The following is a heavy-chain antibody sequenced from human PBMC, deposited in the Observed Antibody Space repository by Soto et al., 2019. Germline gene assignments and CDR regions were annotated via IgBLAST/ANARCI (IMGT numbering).Heavy chain of an antibody. CDR1: GFSIDYYY. J-gene: IGHJ4*02. Sequence: SGGSRRLSWAASGFSIDYYYMTWGRQAPGKGLEWVSVIYTAGGTYYADSVKGRFTISRDNSKNTLYLQMNSLRAEDTAVYYCARRGILRTGPLDYWGRGALVTVSS. V-gene: IGHV3-53*01. CDR2: IYTAGGT. D-gene: IGHD6-13*01. CDR3: ARRGILRTGPLDY.